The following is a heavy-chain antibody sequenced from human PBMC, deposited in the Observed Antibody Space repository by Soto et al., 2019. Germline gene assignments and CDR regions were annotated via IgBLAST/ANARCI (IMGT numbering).Heavy chain of an antibody. Sequence: SETLSLTCTVSGGSVSSGSYYWSWIRQPPGKGLEWIGYIYYSGSTNYNPSLKSRVTISVDTSKNQFSLKLSSVTAADTAVYYCARSPDIVATIRYYYYYGMAVWGQGTTVTVSS. J-gene: IGHJ6*02. V-gene: IGHV4-61*01. CDR3: ARSPDIVATIRYYYYYGMAV. CDR1: GGSVSSGSYY. D-gene: IGHD5-12*01. CDR2: IYYSGST.